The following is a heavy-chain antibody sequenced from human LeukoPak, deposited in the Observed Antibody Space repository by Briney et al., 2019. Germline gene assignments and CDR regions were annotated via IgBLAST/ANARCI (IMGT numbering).Heavy chain of an antibody. J-gene: IGHJ4*02. CDR3: AKDRPNYYGNNGHYYRQNGDY. Sequence: PGGSLRLSCAASGFTFSSYAMSWVRQVPGKGLNWVSSITSTGDSTYYADSVRGRFTISRDNSENTLYLRMNSLRAEDTAIYYCAKDRPNYYGNNGHYYRQNGDYWGQGTLVTVSS. D-gene: IGHD3-22*01. CDR2: ITSTGDST. V-gene: IGHV3-23*01. CDR1: GFTFSSYA.